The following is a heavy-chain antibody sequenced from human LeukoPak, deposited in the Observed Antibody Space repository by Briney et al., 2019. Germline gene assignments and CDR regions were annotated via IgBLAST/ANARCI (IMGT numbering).Heavy chain of an antibody. D-gene: IGHD3-3*01. CDR1: GGSISSGDYY. J-gene: IGHJ4*02. Sequence: SETLSLTCTVSGGSISSGDYYWSWIRQPPGKGLEWIGYIYYSGSTYYNPSLKSRVTISVDTSKNQFSLKLSSVTAADTAVYYCASQRFLEWLSFDYWGQGTLVTVSS. CDR3: ASQRFLEWLSFDY. CDR2: IYYSGST. V-gene: IGHV4-30-4*08.